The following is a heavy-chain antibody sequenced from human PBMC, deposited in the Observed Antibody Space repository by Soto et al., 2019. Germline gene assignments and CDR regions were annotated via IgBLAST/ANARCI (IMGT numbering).Heavy chain of an antibody. CDR2: INPATGAA. V-gene: IGHV1-2*02. D-gene: IGHD3-3*01. J-gene: IGHJ3*02. CDR3: ARGGGVGVAGSAAFDM. CDR1: GYPVTAYY. Sequence: QLHLVQSGAVVKKPGASVTVSCSASGYPVTAYYMHWVRQAPGRGLEWMGGINPATGAAKYTQTFQGGVTMTRDTAACTVFMELSCPTSEDTGVFFCARGGGVGVAGSAAFDMWGQGTLVTVSS.